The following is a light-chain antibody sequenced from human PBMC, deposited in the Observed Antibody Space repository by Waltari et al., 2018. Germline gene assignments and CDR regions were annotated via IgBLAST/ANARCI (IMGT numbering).Light chain of an antibody. CDR1: QSVGGY. Sequence: EIVLTQSPDTLSLSPGERATLSCRASQSVGGYLVWYQQKPGQAPRLLIYGASTRASGIPDRFSGSGSGTDFSLTISRLEPEDFAVYHCQKHDRLPATFGQGTKVEIK. J-gene: IGKJ1*01. CDR2: GAS. CDR3: QKHDRLPAT. V-gene: IGKV3-20*01.